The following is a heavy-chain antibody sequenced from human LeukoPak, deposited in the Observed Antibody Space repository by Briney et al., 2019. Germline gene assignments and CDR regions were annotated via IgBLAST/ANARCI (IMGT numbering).Heavy chain of an antibody. J-gene: IGHJ1*01. CDR3: AKRLVACSGGSCYSTFQH. Sequence: TGGSLRLSCAASGFTFSSYAMSWVRQAPGKGPEWVSGINSNGGSTYYADSVRGRFTISRDNSKNTLYLQMNSLRAEDTAVYYCAKRLVACSGGSCYSTFQHWGQGTLVTVSS. D-gene: IGHD2-15*01. V-gene: IGHV3-23*01. CDR2: INSNGGST. CDR1: GFTFSSYA.